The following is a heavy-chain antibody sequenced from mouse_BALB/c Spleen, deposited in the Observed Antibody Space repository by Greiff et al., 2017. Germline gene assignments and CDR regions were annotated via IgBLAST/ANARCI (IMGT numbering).Heavy chain of an antibody. Sequence: QVQLQQPGAELVKPGASVKLSCKASGYTFTSYWMHWVKQRPGQGLEWIGEIDPSDSYTNYNQKFKGKATLTVDKSSSTAYMQLSSLTSEDSAVYYCARGITTRPYWGQGTLVTVSA. CDR2: IDPSDSYT. V-gene: IGHV1-69*02. CDR3: ARGITTRPY. CDR1: GYTFTSYW. J-gene: IGHJ3*01. D-gene: IGHD2-4*01.